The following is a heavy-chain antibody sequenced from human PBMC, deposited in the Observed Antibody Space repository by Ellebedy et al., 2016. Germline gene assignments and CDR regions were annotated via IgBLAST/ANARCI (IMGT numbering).Heavy chain of an antibody. CDR3: ARGRGSLDSSWYYYYYYGMDV. CDR1: GGSFSGYY. CDR2: INHSGST. V-gene: IGHV4-34*01. D-gene: IGHD6-13*01. Sequence: SETLSLTCAVYGGSFSGYYWSWIRQPPGKGLEWIGEINHSGSTNYNPSLKSRVTISVDTSKNQFSLKLSSVTAADTAVYYCARGRGSLDSSWYYYYYYGMDVWGQGTTVTVSS. J-gene: IGHJ6*02.